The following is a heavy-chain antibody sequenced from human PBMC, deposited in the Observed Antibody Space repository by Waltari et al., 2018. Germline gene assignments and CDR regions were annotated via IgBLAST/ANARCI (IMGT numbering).Heavy chain of an antibody. CDR3: ARVARTAVTTSGYYGMDV. CDR2: ISDDGSAT. D-gene: IGHD4-17*01. CDR1: GFTFSSYG. J-gene: IGHJ6*02. V-gene: IGHV3-74*01. Sequence: EVQLVESGGGLAQPGGSLRLSCAASGFTFSSYGMHWVRQTPGKGLGWVSRISDDGSATRYADAVKGRFTISRDNAKNTLYLQMNSLRVDDMAVYYCARVARTAVTTSGYYGMDVWGQGTTVTVSS.